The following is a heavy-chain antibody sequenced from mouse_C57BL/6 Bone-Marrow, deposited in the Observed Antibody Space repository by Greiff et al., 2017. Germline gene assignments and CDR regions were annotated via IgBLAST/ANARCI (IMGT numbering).Heavy chain of an antibody. Sequence: EVKLMESGGGLVKPGGSLKLSCAASGFTFSSYAMSWVRQTPEKRLEWVATISDGGSYTYYPDNVKGRFTISRDNAKNNLYLQMSHLKSEDTAMYYCARDNYGSRYFDDWGQGTTLTVSS. V-gene: IGHV5-4*01. D-gene: IGHD1-1*01. CDR2: ISDGGSYT. CDR1: GFTFSSYA. CDR3: ARDNYGSRYFDD. J-gene: IGHJ2*01.